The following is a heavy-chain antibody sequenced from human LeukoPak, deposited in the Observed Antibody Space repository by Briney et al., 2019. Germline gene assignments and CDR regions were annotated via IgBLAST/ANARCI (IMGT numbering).Heavy chain of an antibody. V-gene: IGHV4-38-2*02. CDR2: IYHSGST. CDR1: GYSISSGYY. Sequence: SETLPLTCAVSGYSISSGYYGGGIRQPPGEGLGWIESIYHSGSTYYNPSLKGRVTISVDTSKNQFSLKLSSVTAADTAVYYCARDDLGAVAAPFDYWGQGTLVTVSS. J-gene: IGHJ4*02. D-gene: IGHD6-19*01. CDR3: ARDDLGAVAAPFDY.